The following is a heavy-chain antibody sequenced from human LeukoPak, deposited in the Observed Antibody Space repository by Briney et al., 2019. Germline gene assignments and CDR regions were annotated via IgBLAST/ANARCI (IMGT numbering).Heavy chain of an antibody. J-gene: IGHJ3*02. CDR3: ARGSRFGVVGRDAFDI. Sequence: GGSLRLSCAASGFTFSSYSMNWVRQAPGKGLEWVSSISSSSSYIYYADSVKGRFTISRDNAKNSLYLQMNSLRAEDTAVYYCARGSRFGVVGRDAFDIWGQGTVVTVSS. D-gene: IGHD3-3*01. CDR1: GFTFSSYS. CDR2: ISSSSSYI. V-gene: IGHV3-21*01.